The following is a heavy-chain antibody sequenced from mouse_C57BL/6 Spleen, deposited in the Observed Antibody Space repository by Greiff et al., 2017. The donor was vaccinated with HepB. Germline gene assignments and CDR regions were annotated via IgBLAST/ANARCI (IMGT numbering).Heavy chain of an antibody. V-gene: IGHV1-80*01. J-gene: IGHJ1*03. CDR3: ARAPYDYWYFDV. D-gene: IGHD2-3*01. CDR1: GYAFSSYW. CDR2: IYPGDGDT. Sequence: VQLQQSGAELVKPGASVKISCKASGYAFSSYWMNWVKQRPGKGLEWIGQIYPGDGDTNYNGKFTGKATLTADKSSSTAYMQLSSLTSEDSAVYFWARAPYDYWYFDVWGTGTTVTVSS.